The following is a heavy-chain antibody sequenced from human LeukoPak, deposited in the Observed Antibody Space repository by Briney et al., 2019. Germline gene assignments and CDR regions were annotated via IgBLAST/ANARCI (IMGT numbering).Heavy chain of an antibody. D-gene: IGHD2-15*01. J-gene: IGHJ4*02. V-gene: IGHV4-59*08. CDR3: ARGGSRRSFDY. CDR1: GGSVSSYY. Sequence: PSETLSLTCTVSGGSVSSYYWSWIRRPPGRGLEWIAYLSHSGSSDSNPSLTSRVTTLVDTSKNQFSLKLSSVTAADTAVYYCARGGSRRSFDYWGQGTLVTVSS. CDR2: LSHSGSS.